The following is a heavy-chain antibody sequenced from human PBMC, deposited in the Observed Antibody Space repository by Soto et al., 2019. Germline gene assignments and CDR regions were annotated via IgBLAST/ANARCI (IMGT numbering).Heavy chain of an antibody. D-gene: IGHD3-3*01. J-gene: IGHJ6*02. CDR1: GFTFSIYA. Sequence: PGGSLRLSCAASGFTFSIYAMSWVRQAPGKGLEWVSAISGSGGSTYYADSVKGRFTISRDNSKNTLYLQMNSLRAEDTAVYYCAKSEFLAFITIFDARDRDYYYGMDVWGQGTTVTVSS. CDR3: AKSEFLAFITIFDARDRDYYYGMDV. V-gene: IGHV3-23*01. CDR2: ISGSGGST.